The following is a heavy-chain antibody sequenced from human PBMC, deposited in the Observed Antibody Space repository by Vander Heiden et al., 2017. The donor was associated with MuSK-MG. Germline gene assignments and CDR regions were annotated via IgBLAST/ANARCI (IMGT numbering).Heavy chain of an antibody. CDR3: GRIPFGSSHVDY. CDR1: GFSLNNAGMG. D-gene: IGHD3-10*01. CDR2: IYPNDEK. Sequence: QVTLQESGPVLVKPTESLTLTCSVSGFSLNNAGMGVSWLRQPPGRALEWLAHIYPNDEKSYSPSLRSGLTIYKDTSKTQVVLTMTNVDPVDTGTYYCGRIPFGSSHVDYWGQGTPVTVSS. V-gene: IGHV2-26*01. J-gene: IGHJ4*02.